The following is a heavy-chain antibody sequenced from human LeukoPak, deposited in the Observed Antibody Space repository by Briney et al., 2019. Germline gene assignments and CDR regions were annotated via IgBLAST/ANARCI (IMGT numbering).Heavy chain of an antibody. CDR3: AKAAEASYDILTGSQFDY. D-gene: IGHD3-9*01. Sequence: GRSLRLSCAASGFTFDDYAMHWVGQAPGKGLEWVSGISWNSGSIGYADSVKGRFTISRDNAKNSLYLQMNSLRAEDTALYYCAKAAEASYDILTGSQFDYWGQGTLVTVSS. J-gene: IGHJ4*02. CDR1: GFTFDDYA. V-gene: IGHV3-9*01. CDR2: ISWNSGSI.